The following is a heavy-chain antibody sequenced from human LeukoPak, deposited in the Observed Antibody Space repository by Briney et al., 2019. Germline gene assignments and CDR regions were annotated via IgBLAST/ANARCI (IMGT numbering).Heavy chain of an antibody. CDR3: AREHMVRGVINR. D-gene: IGHD3-10*01. Sequence: PSETLSLTCTVSGGSVSSGSYYWSWIRQPPGKRLEWLGRIYSSGSTNYNPSLESRVTVSVDTSKNQFSLKLSSVTAADTAVYYCAREHMVRGVINRWGQGALVTVSS. CDR1: GGSVSSGSYY. CDR2: IYSSGST. V-gene: IGHV4-61*01. J-gene: IGHJ4*02.